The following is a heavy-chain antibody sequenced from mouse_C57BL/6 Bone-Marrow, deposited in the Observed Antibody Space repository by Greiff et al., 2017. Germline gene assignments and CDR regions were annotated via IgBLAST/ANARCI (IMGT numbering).Heavy chain of an antibody. D-gene: IGHD1-1*01. V-gene: IGHV5-9-1*02. CDR3: TRSHLSKDFDY. Sequence: EVKVEESGEGLVKPGGSLKLSCAASGFTFSSYAMSWVRQTPEKRLEWVAYISSGGDYIYYADTVKGRFTISRDNARNTLYLQMSSLKSEDTAMYYCTRSHLSKDFDYWGQGTTLTVSS. CDR2: ISSGGDYI. CDR1: GFTFSSYA. J-gene: IGHJ2*01.